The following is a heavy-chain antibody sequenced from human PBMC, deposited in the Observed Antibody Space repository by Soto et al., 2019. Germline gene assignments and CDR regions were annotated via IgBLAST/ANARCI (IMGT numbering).Heavy chain of an antibody. J-gene: IGHJ6*02. D-gene: IGHD1-7*01. CDR1: GGTFSSYA. V-gene: IGHV1-69*13. Sequence: ASVKVSCKASGGTFSSYAISWVRQAPGQGLEWMGGIIPIFGTANYAQKFQGRVTITADESTSTAYMELSSLRSEDTAVYYCASIQVTGTTDYYYYGMDVWGQGTMVTVSS. CDR3: ASIQVTGTTDYYYYGMDV. CDR2: IIPIFGTA.